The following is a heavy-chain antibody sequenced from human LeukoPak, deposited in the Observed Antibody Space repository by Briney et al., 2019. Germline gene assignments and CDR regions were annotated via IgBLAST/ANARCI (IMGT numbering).Heavy chain of an antibody. V-gene: IGHV3-20*04. CDR3: ARYAVPAASYYYMDV. J-gene: IGHJ6*03. CDR2: INWNGGST. Sequence: GGSLRLSCAASGFTFDDYGMSWVRQAPGKGLERVSGINWNGGSTGYADSVKGRFTISRDNAKNSLYLQMNSLRAEDTALYYCARYAVPAASYYYMDVWGKGTTVTVSS. D-gene: IGHD2-2*01. CDR1: GFTFDDYG.